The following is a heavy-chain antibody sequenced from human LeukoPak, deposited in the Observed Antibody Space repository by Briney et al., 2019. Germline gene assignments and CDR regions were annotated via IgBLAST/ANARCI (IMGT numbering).Heavy chain of an antibody. CDR2: INPSGGST. CDR3: ARDWYYYDSSGYGAFDI. Sequence: ASVKVSCKASGYTFTSYYMHWVRQAPGQGLEWMGIINPSGGSTSYAQKFQGRVTMTRDTSTSTAYMELSSLRSEDTAVYYCARDWYYYDSSGYGAFDIWGQGTMVTVSS. D-gene: IGHD3-22*01. CDR1: GYTFTSYY. V-gene: IGHV1-46*01. J-gene: IGHJ3*02.